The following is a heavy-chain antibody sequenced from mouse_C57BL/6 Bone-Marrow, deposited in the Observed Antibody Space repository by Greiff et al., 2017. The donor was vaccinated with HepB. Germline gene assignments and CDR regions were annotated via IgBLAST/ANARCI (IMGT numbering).Heavy chain of an antibody. CDR1: GFNIKDDY. CDR2: IDPENGDT. Sequence: VQLKQSGAELVRPGASVKLSCTASGFNIKDDYMHWVKQRPEQGLEWIGWIDPENGDTEYASKFQGKATITADTSSNTAYLQLSSLTSEDTAVYYCTTGAIVTTPWGQGTLVTVSA. CDR3: TTGAIVTTP. V-gene: IGHV14-4*01. J-gene: IGHJ3*01. D-gene: IGHD2-5*01.